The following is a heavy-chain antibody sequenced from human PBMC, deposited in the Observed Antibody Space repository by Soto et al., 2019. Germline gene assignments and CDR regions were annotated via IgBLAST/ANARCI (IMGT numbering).Heavy chain of an antibody. V-gene: IGHV3-74*01. Sequence: GGSLRLSCVASEFTFTHYWMHWVRQAPGKGLVLVSRISSDGTTTNYADSVKVRFTISRDNAKNTLYLQMTSLRVEDRAIYYCVRGIVAAGFDYWGQGA. CDR2: ISSDGTTT. J-gene: IGHJ4*02. CDR1: EFTFTHYW. D-gene: IGHD6-13*01. CDR3: VRGIVAAGFDY.